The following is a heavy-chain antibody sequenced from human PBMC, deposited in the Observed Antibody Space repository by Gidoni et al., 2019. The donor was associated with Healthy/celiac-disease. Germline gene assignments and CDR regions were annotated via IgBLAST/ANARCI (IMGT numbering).Heavy chain of an antibody. CDR3: ARGWEFGAPEGGMDV. V-gene: IGHV5-10-1*03. CDR1: GYSFTSYG. Sequence: EVQLVQSGAEVKKPGESLRISCKGSGYSFTSYGISWVRQMPGKGLEWMGRIDPSDSYTNYTPSFQGHGTISADKAISTAYLQWSSLKASDTAMYYCARGWEFGAPEGGMDVWGQGTTVTVSS. J-gene: IGHJ6*02. D-gene: IGHD3-10*01. CDR2: IDPSDSYT.